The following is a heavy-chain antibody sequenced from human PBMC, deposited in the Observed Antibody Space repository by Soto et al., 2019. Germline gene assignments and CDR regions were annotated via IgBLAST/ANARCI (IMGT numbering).Heavy chain of an antibody. V-gene: IGHV3-9*01. Sequence: GGSLRLSCAASGFTFDDYAMHWVRQAPGKSLEWVSGISWNSGSIGYADSVKGRFTISRDNAKNSLYLQMNSLRAEDTALYYCAKSSAAARPNYYSYMDVWGKGTTVTVSS. CDR3: AKSSAAARPNYYSYMDV. CDR1: GFTFDDYA. J-gene: IGHJ6*03. D-gene: IGHD6-6*01. CDR2: ISWNSGSI.